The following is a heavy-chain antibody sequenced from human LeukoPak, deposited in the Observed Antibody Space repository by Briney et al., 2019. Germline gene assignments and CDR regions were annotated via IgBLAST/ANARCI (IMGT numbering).Heavy chain of an antibody. CDR2: ISAYNGNT. D-gene: IGHD3-10*01. J-gene: IGHJ4*02. Sequence: ASVKVSCKASGYTFTSYGISWVRQAPGQGLEWMGWISAYNGNTNYAQKLQGRVTMTTDTPTSTAYMELRSLRSDDTAVYYCARLSPHYYGSGSSWDYWGQGTLVTVSS. CDR3: ARLSPHYYGSGSSWDY. CDR1: GYTFTSYG. V-gene: IGHV1-18*01.